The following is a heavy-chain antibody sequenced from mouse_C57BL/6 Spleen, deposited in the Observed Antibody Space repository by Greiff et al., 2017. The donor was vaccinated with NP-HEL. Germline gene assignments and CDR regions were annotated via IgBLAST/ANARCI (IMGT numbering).Heavy chain of an antibody. Sequence: EVQLVESGGGLVKPGGSLKLSCAASGFTFSDYGMHWVRQAPEKGLEWVAYISSGSSTIYYADTVKGRFTISRDNAKNTLFLQMTSLRSEDTAMYYCATYGSSYGYWGQGTTLTVSS. CDR3: ATYGSSYGY. D-gene: IGHD1-1*01. CDR1: GFTFSDYG. CDR2: ISSGSSTI. J-gene: IGHJ2*01. V-gene: IGHV5-17*01.